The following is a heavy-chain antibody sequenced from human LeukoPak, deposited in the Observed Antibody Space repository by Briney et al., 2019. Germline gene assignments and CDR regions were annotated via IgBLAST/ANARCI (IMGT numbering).Heavy chain of an antibody. CDR2: INTDGSTT. D-gene: IGHD3-10*01. CDR1: GFTFSSYW. J-gene: IGHJ4*02. Sequence: GGSLRLSCAASGFTFSSYWMHWVRQAPGKGLVWVSRINTDGSTTNYADSVKGRFTISRDNSKNTLYLQMNSLRAEDTAVYYCAKDLYYYGSGSLYWGQGTLVTVSS. V-gene: IGHV3-74*01. CDR3: AKDLYYYGSGSLY.